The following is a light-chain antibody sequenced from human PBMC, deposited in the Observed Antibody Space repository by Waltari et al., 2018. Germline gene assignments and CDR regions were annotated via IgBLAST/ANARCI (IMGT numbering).Light chain of an antibody. CDR1: SSDLGAYNY. CDR2: EVI. J-gene: IGLJ2*01. Sequence: QSALTQPPSASGSPGQSVTISCSGTSSDLGAYNYVSLSQQPPGKAPKLMIYEVIKWPSGVPPRFSGSKSGNTASLTVSELQAEDEADYYCSSYAGSNGVLFGGGTKVTVL. V-gene: IGLV2-8*01. CDR3: SSYAGSNGVL.